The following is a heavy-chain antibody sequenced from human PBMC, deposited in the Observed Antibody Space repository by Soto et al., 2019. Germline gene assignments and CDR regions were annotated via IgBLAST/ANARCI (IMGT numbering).Heavy chain of an antibody. Sequence: PSVTRSLPCTPSAGSISSSSYYWIWIRQPPGKGLEWIGSIYYSGITYYTPFLKSRVTISVATSKNQFSLKLSSVPAADTAVYYCASGVCQQEYLCQGTLVTVSS. CDR2: IYYSGIT. CDR1: AGSISSSSYY. CDR3: ASGVCQQEY. D-gene: IGHD6-13*01. V-gene: IGHV4-39*01. J-gene: IGHJ4*02.